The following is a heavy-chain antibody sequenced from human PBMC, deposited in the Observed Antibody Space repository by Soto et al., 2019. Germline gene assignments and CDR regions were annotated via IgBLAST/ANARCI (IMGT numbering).Heavy chain of an antibody. J-gene: IGHJ6*03. V-gene: IGHV4-59*01. CDR1: GGSISSYY. Sequence: SETLSLTCTVSGGSISSYYWSWIRQPPGKGLEWIGYIYYSGSTNYNPSLKSRVTISVDTSKNQFSLKLSSVTAADTAVYYCARGLDVTTGTTSYYYYYMDVWGKGTTVTVSS. CDR2: IYYSGST. CDR3: ARGLDVTTGTTSYYYYYMDV. D-gene: IGHD1-1*01.